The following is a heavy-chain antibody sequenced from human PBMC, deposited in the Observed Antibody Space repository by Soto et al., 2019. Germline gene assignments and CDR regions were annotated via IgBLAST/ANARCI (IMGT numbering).Heavy chain of an antibody. D-gene: IGHD6-13*01. Sequence: SETLSLTCTVSGGSINSGGYCWSWIRQHPGKGLEWIGYIYNSVITYYNPSLKSRVTISLNTSENQFSLKLSSVTAADTAVYYCARGVYPWGQGTLVTV. J-gene: IGHJ5*02. V-gene: IGHV4-31*03. CDR1: GGSINSGGYC. CDR2: IYNSVIT. CDR3: ARGVYP.